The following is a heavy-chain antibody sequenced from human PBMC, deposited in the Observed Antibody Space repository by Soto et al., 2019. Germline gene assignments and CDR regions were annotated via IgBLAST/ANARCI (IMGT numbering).Heavy chain of an antibody. D-gene: IGHD2-21*01. J-gene: IGHJ5*02. CDR3: ARRTYYSSEFDP. CDR1: GYRFTSYW. V-gene: IGHV5-51*01. Sequence: GDSLKISCKGSGYRFTSYWIGWVRQMPGKGPEWMGIIYPADSVTRYSPSFQGQVTISVDKSISTAYLQWGSLKASDTAMYYCARRTYYSSEFDPWGQGTLVTVSS. CDR2: IYPADSVT.